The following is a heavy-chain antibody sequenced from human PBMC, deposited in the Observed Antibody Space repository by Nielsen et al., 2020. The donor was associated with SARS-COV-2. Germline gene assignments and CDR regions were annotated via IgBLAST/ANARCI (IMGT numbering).Heavy chain of an antibody. CDR2: INSGGGDT. CDR3: ARGNGWGSYFDY. J-gene: IGHJ4*02. V-gene: IGHV1-46*01. CDR1: GYTFTSYY. D-gene: IGHD7-27*01. Sequence: ASVKVSCKASGYTFTSYYIHWVRQAPGQGLEWMGVINSGGGDTIFAQRFQGRVAMTRDTSTTTVYMELGSLTSEDTAVYYCARGNGWGSYFDYWGQGTLVTVSS.